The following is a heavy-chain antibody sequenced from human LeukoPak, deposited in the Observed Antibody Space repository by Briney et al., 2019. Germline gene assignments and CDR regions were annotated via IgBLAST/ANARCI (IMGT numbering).Heavy chain of an antibody. J-gene: IGHJ4*02. CDR3: ARGWNGFDY. D-gene: IGHD1-1*01. CDR1: GFNFSLFW. CDR2: IKQDGSEK. Sequence: HPGGTLRLSCAASGFNFSLFWMTWVRQAPGKGLQWVANIKQDGSEKYYVDSVKGRFTISRDDAKKTLYLQMNSLRAEDTAVYYCARGWNGFDYWGQGTLVTVSS. V-gene: IGHV3-7*05.